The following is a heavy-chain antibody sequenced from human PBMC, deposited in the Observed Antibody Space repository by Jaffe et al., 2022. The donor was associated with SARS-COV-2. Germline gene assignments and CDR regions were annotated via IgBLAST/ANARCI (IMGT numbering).Heavy chain of an antibody. CDR3: AKASPYSSSWYYYVMDV. CDR1: GFTFSSFG. J-gene: IGHJ6*02. Sequence: QVQLEESGGGVVQPGRSLRLSCAASGFTFSSFGMHWVRQAPGKGLEWVAILSYDGSYKYYSDSVKGRFTISRDNSKNTLDLQMNSLRAEDTAVYYCAKASPYSSSWYYYVMDVWGQGTTVTVSS. CDR2: LSYDGSYK. V-gene: IGHV3-30*18. D-gene: IGHD6-13*01.